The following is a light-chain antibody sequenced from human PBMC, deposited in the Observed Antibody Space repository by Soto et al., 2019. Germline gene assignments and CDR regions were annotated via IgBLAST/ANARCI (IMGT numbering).Light chain of an antibody. CDR1: QDIGRY. CDR3: QQLYIYSS. CDR2: AAS. J-gene: IGKJ5*01. Sequence: DIQLTQSPSFVSASVGERVTITCRASQDIGRYLAWYQQKPGEAPKLLISAASTLQSGVPSRFSGSGSGTEFTFTISYLLPEYFATYYCQQLYIYSSFGQGTRLETK. V-gene: IGKV1-9*01.